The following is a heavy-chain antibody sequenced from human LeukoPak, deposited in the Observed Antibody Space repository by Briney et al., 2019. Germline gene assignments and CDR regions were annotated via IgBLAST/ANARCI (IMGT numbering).Heavy chain of an antibody. V-gene: IGHV3-23*01. CDR2: FSGTSTN. J-gene: IGHJ4*02. CDR1: GFTFSSYA. CDR3: AKLKQWQPQRYFFEY. D-gene: IGHD6-19*01. Sequence: GGSLRLSCAASGFTFSSYAMSWVRQAPGKGLEWVSTFSGTSTNSYADAVKGRVTISRDNSQNTLYLQMNSLRAEHTAVYYCAKLKQWQPQRYFFEYWGQGALVTVAS.